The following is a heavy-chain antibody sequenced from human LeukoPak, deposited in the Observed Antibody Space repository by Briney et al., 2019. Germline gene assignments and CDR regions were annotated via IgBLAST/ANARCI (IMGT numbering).Heavy chain of an antibody. D-gene: IGHD4-17*01. CDR1: GGSISSGGYY. Sequence: SETLSLTCTLSGGSISSGGYYWSWIRQHPGKGLEWIGYIYYSGSTYYNPSLKSRVTISVDTSKNQFSLKLSSVTAADTAVYYCARVGYGDRSFPASFDYWGQGTLVTVSS. J-gene: IGHJ4*02. CDR3: ARVGYGDRSFPASFDY. CDR2: IYYSGST. V-gene: IGHV4-31*03.